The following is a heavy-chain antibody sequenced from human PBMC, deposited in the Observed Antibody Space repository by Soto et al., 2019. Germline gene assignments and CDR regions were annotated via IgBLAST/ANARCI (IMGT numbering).Heavy chain of an antibody. V-gene: IGHV3-30-3*01. CDR1: GFTFSSYA. J-gene: IGHJ5*02. D-gene: IGHD6-13*01. CDR3: AREAAAGTGFFNWFDP. Sequence: GGSLRLSCAASGFTFSSYAMHWVRQAPGKGLEWVAVISYDGSNKYYADSVKGRFTISRDNSKNTLYLQMNSLRAEDTAVYYCAREAAAGTGFFNWFDPWGQGTLVTVSS. CDR2: ISYDGSNK.